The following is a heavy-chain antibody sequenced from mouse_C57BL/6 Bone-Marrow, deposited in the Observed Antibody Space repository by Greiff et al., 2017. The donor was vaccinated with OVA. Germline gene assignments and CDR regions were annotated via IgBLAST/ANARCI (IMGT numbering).Heavy chain of an antibody. J-gene: IGHJ2*01. V-gene: IGHV1-66*01. CDR1: GYSFTSYY. CDR2: IYPGSGNT. Sequence: VKLQESGPELVKPGASVKISCKASGYSFTSYYIHWVKQRPGQGLEWIGWIYPGSGNTKYNEKFKGKATLTADTSSSTAYMQLSSLTSEDSAVYYCARKGYYDYDVGDFDYWGQGTTLTVSS. D-gene: IGHD2-4*01. CDR3: ARKGYYDYDVGDFDY.